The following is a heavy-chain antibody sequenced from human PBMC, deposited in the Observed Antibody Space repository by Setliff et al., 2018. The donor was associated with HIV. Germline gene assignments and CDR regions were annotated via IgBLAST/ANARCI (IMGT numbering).Heavy chain of an antibody. V-gene: IGHV3-21*06. Sequence: GGSLRLSCAASGFTFSYYSMTWVRQAPGKGLEWVSSIITSSSYTYYADSVKGRFTISRDNAKNSLYLQMNSLRAEDTAVYFCARDLGGYCSGGGCYDWGQGTLVTVSS. J-gene: IGHJ4*02. CDR3: ARDLGGYCSGGGCYD. D-gene: IGHD2-15*01. CDR2: IITSSSYT. CDR1: GFTFSYYS.